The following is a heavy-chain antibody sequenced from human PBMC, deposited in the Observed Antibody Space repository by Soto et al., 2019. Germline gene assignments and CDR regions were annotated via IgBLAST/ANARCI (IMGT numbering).Heavy chain of an antibody. CDR1: GFTVSSKY. J-gene: IGHJ5*02. V-gene: IGHV3-53*01. CDR3: ARELPPDL. Sequence: VGSLRLSCAASGFTVSSKYMAWVRQAPGKGLEWVSLLWSAGFTHYADSVKGRFTISRDNSKNTLYLQMNNLRAEDSAIYYCARELPPDLWGQGTLVTVSS. CDR2: LWSAGFT. D-gene: IGHD2-15*01.